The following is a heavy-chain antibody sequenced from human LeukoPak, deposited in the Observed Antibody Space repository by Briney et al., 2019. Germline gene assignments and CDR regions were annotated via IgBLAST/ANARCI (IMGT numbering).Heavy chain of an antibody. J-gene: IGHJ4*02. CDR1: GGSLSSSSYY. Sequence: PSETLYLTCTVSGGSLSSSSYYWGWIRQPPGKGLEWIGSVYYSGATYYNPSLNSRVTISVDTSKNQFSLKLSSVTAADTAVYFCARTQSSGIVGATTQFEYWGQGTQVTVSS. CDR2: VYYSGAT. D-gene: IGHD1-26*01. CDR3: ARTQSSGIVGATTQFEY. V-gene: IGHV4-39*01.